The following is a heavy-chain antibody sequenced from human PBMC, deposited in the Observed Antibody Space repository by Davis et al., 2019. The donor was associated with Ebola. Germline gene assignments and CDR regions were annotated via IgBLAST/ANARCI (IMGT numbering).Heavy chain of an antibody. CDR3: ARGGELATIGFDY. Sequence: AASVKVSCKASGYTFTSYAMHWVRQAPGQGLEWMGRIIPILGIANYAQKFQGRVTITRDTSASTMYMDLTSLRSEDTAVYYCARGGELATIGFDYWGQGTLVTVSS. V-gene: IGHV1-3*01. CDR1: GYTFTSYA. J-gene: IGHJ4*02. CDR2: IIPILGIA. D-gene: IGHD5-24*01.